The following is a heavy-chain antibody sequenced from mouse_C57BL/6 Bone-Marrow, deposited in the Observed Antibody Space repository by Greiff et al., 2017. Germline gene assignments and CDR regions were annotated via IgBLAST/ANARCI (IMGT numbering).Heavy chain of an antibody. V-gene: IGHV5-12*01. J-gene: IGHJ3*01. CDR3: ARHDHRSWFAY. CDR1: GFTFSDYY. CDR2: ISNGGGST. Sequence: EVKLVESGGGLVQPGGSLKLSCAASGFTFSDYYMYWVRQTPEKGLEWVAYISNGGGSTYYPDTVKGRFTISGDNAKNTLYLQMSRLKSEDTAMYYCARHDHRSWFAYWGQGTLVTVSA.